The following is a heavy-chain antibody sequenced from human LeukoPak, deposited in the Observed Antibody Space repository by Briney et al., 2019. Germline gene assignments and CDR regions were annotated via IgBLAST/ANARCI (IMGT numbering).Heavy chain of an antibody. CDR3: ARNYGDYVMDYYYYGMDV. D-gene: IGHD4-17*01. Sequence: SVKVSCEASGGTFSSYAISWVRQAPGQGLEWMGGIIPIFGTANYAQKFQGRVTITADESTSTAYMELSSLRSEDTAAYYCARNYGDYVMDYYYYGMDVWGQGTTVTVSS. J-gene: IGHJ6*02. CDR2: IIPIFGTA. V-gene: IGHV1-69*13. CDR1: GGTFSSYA.